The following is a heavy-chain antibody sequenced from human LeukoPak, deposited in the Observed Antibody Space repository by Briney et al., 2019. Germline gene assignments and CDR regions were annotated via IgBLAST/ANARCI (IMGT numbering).Heavy chain of an antibody. CDR3: ARGTEMTSSSGYYSFDY. CDR1: GGSISTFF. V-gene: IGHV4-4*07. Sequence: SETLSLTCTVSGGSISTFFWTWIRQSAGKGLDWIGRIYMGTTYYNPSVESRATISVDTSNNRFSLKLTSLTAADTAVYYCARGTEMTSSSGYYSFDYWGRGSLVTVSS. D-gene: IGHD3-22*01. J-gene: IGHJ4*02. CDR2: IYMGTT.